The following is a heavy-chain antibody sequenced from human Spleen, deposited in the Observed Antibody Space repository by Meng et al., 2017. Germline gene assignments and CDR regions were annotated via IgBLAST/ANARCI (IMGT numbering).Heavy chain of an antibody. CDR3: TRAAHDFWSGYYDY. J-gene: IGHJ4*02. V-gene: IGHV4-34*01. Sequence: SETLSLTCAVYGGSFSGYYWGWIRQPPGKGLEWVGNIYHSGSTYYNPSLESRVTISLDTSKNQFSLKLSSVTAADTAVYYCTRAAHDFWSGYYDYWGQGTLVTVSS. CDR1: GGSFSGYY. D-gene: IGHD3-3*01. CDR2: IYHSGST.